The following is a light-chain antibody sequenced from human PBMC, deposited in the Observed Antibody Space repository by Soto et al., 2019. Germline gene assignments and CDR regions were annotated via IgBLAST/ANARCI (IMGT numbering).Light chain of an antibody. Sequence: DIQMTQSPPTLSASVGDRITITCRASQSIGIYLNWYQQKPGKAPKVLIYTTSKLHNGVPSRFSGGGTGTDFTLTISSLQPEDFATFYCQQSYTTPTFGQGTKVDIK. CDR3: QQSYTTPT. CDR1: QSIGIY. CDR2: TTS. J-gene: IGKJ1*01. V-gene: IGKV1-39*01.